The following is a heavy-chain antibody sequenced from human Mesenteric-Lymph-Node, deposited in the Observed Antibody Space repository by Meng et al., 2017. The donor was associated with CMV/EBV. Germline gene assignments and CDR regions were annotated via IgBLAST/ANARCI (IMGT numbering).Heavy chain of an antibody. CDR3: SSLYGMVRGVKYNQNGMDV. Sequence: GESLKISCAASGFTFSYYAVHGVRQAPGKGLEWVAGVSYDGGNEYYADSVKGRFTISRDNPKNTLYLQMHSLRAEDTAVYYCSSLYGMVRGVKYNQNGMDVWGQGTTVTVSS. J-gene: IGHJ6*02. D-gene: IGHD3-10*01. CDR1: GFTFSYYA. V-gene: IGHV3-30-3*01. CDR2: VSYDGGNE.